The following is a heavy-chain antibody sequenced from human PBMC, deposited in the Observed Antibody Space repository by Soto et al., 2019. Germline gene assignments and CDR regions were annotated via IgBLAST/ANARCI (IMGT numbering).Heavy chain of an antibody. Sequence: PGESLKISWKGSGYSLAGYWITWVRQKPGKGLAWMGRIDPSDSQTYYSPSFRGHVTISVTKSITTVFLQWSSLRASDTAMYYCARQIYDSDTGPNFQYYFDSWGQGTPVTVSS. J-gene: IGHJ4*02. CDR1: GYSLAGYW. CDR2: IDPSDSQT. D-gene: IGHD3-22*01. CDR3: ARQIYDSDTGPNFQYYFDS. V-gene: IGHV5-10-1*01.